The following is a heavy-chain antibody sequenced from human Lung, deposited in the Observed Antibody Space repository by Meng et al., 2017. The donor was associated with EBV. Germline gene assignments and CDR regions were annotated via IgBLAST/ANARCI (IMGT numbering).Heavy chain of an antibody. CDR2: INTNTGNP. D-gene: IGHD2-15*01. V-gene: IGHV7-4-1*02. CDR1: GYTFTSFA. Sequence: VHPGKSGCGVGKPGATGRVSCKASGYTFTSFAMNWVRQAPGQGLEWMGWINTNTGNPTYAQGFTGRFVFSLDTSVSTAYLQISGLKAADTAVYYCARLYCSGGSCYTIDYWGQGTLVTVSS. CDR3: ARLYCSGGSCYTIDY. J-gene: IGHJ4*02.